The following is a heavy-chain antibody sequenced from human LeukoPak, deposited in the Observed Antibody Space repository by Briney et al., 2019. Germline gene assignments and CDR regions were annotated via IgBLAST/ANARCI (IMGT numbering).Heavy chain of an antibody. Sequence: GGSLRLSCAASGFTVSSNYMNWVLQAPGKGLEWVSIIYSGGNTYYADSVKGRFTISRDNSQNTLYLQMNSLRPEDTAVYYCARLLYYYDSSIYQRYFDYWGQGTLVTVSS. CDR1: GFTVSSNY. D-gene: IGHD3-22*01. CDR2: IYSGGNT. CDR3: ARLLYYYDSSIYQRYFDY. J-gene: IGHJ4*02. V-gene: IGHV3-53*01.